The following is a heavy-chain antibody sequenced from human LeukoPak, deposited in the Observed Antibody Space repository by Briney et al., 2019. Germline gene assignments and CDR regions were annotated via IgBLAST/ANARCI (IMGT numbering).Heavy chain of an antibody. Sequence: PGGSLRLSCAASGFTSSNAWMSWVRQAPGKGLEWVGRIKSKTDGGTTDYAAPVKGRFTISRDDSKNTLYLQMNSLKTEDTAVYYCTTGPLGELLLYYYGMDVWGQGTTVTVSS. CDR1: GFTSSNAW. D-gene: IGHD1-26*01. J-gene: IGHJ6*02. CDR2: IKSKTDGGTT. CDR3: TTGPLGELLLYYYGMDV. V-gene: IGHV3-15*01.